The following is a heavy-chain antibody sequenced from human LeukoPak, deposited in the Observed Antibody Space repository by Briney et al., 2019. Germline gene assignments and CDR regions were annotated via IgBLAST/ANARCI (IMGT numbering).Heavy chain of an antibody. V-gene: IGHV3-23*01. D-gene: IGHD6-13*01. CDR2: IGGSGDTT. CDR3: ARHEAAAGTPVDY. J-gene: IGHJ4*02. CDR1: GFTFSTYA. Sequence: PGGSLRLSCAAPGFTFSTYAMSWVRQAPGKGLEWVSSIGGSGDTTYYADAVKGRFTISRHNSKNTLYLQMNSLRVEDTAVYYCARHEAAAGTPVDYWGQGTLVTVSS.